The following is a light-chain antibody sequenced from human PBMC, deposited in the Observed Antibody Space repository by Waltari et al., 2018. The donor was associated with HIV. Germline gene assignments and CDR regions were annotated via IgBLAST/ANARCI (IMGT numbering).Light chain of an antibody. CDR1: QSISSNY. V-gene: IGKV3-20*01. J-gene: IGKJ3*01. CDR3: QQYGTSPRT. Sequence: EIVLTQSPGTLSLSPGERATLSCRASQSISSNYLAWYQQKPGQAPRLLIYGASRRATGIPDRFSGSGSGTDFTLTISRLEPEDFAVYYCQQYGTSPRTFGPGTKVDI. CDR2: GAS.